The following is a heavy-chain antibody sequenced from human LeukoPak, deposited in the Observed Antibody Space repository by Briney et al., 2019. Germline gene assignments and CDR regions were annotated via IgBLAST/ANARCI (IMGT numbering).Heavy chain of an antibody. D-gene: IGHD1-26*01. CDR2: ITCSGTYI. CDR3: ARDPYSGNYGNDYYYYMDV. CDR1: GFTFSNYN. Sequence: GGSLRLSCAASGFTFSNYNMNWVRQAPGKAMEWVSSITCSGTYIFYADSVKGRFTISRDNAKNSLYLQMDSLGPEDTAVYYCARDPYSGNYGNDYYYYMDVWGKGTTVTISS. J-gene: IGHJ6*03. V-gene: IGHV3-21*01.